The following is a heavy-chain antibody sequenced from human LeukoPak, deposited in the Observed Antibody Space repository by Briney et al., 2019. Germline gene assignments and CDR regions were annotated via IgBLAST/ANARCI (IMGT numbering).Heavy chain of an antibody. Sequence: GRSLRLSCGASGFTFSSYAMHWVRQAPGKGLEWVAVISYDGSNKYYADSVKGRFTISRDNSKNTLYLQMNSLRTEDTAVYYCAKVPAVIKAVDYWGQGTLVTVSS. V-gene: IGHV3-30-3*01. D-gene: IGHD2-2*02. J-gene: IGHJ4*02. CDR2: ISYDGSNK. CDR1: GFTFSSYA. CDR3: AKVPAVIKAVDY.